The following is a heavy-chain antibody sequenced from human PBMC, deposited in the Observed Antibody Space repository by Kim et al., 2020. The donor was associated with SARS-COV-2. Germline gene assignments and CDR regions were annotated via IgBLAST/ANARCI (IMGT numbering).Heavy chain of an antibody. Sequence: GGSLRLSCAASGFTFSSYAMHWVRQAPGKGLEWVALISYDGSNKYYADSVKGRFTISRDNSKNTLYLQMNSLRAEDTAVYYCAREAGNGMAVWGQGTPVXXSS. J-gene: IGHJ6*02. CDR3: AREAGNGMAV. CDR2: ISYDGSNK. V-gene: IGHV3-30*04. D-gene: IGHD3-10*01. CDR1: GFTFSSYA.